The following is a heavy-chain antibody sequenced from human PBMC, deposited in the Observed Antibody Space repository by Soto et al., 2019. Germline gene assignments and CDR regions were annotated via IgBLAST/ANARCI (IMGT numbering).Heavy chain of an antibody. V-gene: IGHV4-59*08. D-gene: IGHD3-9*01. J-gene: IGHJ4*02. Sequence: QVQLQESGPGLVKPSETLSLTCTVSGGSISSYYWSWIRQPPGKGLEWIGYIYYRGNTNYNPSLKGRVPISRDTSKNQFSLKLSSVTAADTAVYYCARHPGYYDILTGYSTYYFDYWGQGILVTVSS. CDR2: IYYRGNT. CDR1: GGSISSYY. CDR3: ARHPGYYDILTGYSTYYFDY.